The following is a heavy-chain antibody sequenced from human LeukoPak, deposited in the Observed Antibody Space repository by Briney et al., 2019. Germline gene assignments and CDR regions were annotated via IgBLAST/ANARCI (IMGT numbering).Heavy chain of an antibody. CDR2: IKQDGSEK. CDR3: ARDSRRVGATGGSDY. J-gene: IGHJ4*02. Sequence: GGSLRLSCVASGFTFSDYWMSWVRQAPGKGLEWVANIKQDGSEKNYVDSVRGRSTISRDNAKNSLYLQLNSLRADDTAVYYCARDSRRVGATGGSDYWGQGTLVTVSS. D-gene: IGHD1-26*01. CDR1: GFTFSDYW. V-gene: IGHV3-7*03.